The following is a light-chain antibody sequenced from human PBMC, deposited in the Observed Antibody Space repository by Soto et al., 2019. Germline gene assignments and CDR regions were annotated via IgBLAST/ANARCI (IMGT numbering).Light chain of an antibody. V-gene: IGKV1-33*01. CDR2: DAS. J-gene: IGKJ4*01. CDR1: QDISNY. Sequence: DIQMTQSPSSLSASVGDRVTITCQASQDISNYLNWYQQKPGKAPKVLIHDASDLETGVQSRFSGSGSGTNFTFTISRLQPEDFAYYYCQQYNSLVSFGGGTKVQT. CDR3: QQYNSLVS.